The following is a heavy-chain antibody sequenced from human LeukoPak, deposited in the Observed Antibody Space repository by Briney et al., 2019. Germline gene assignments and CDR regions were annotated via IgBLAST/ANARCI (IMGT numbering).Heavy chain of an antibody. CDR1: GFTFSIYA. CDR3: ASRQDLGWYYDN. CDR2: FSGDGSK. V-gene: IGHV3-23*01. Sequence: GGSLRLSCAASGFTFSIYAMSWVRQAPGKGLAWVSGFSGDGSKSYADSVKGRFTISRDISRNTLYLQMNSLRAEDTAVYYCASRQDLGWYYDNWGQGTLVTVSS. D-gene: IGHD6-19*01. J-gene: IGHJ4*02.